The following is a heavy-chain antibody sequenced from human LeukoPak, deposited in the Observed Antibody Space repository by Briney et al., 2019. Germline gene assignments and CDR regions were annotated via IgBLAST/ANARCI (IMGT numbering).Heavy chain of an antibody. J-gene: IGHJ6*02. Sequence: ASVKVSCKASGYTFTGYYMHWVRQAPGQGLEWMGWINPNSGGTNYAQKFQGRVTMTRDTSISTAYMELSRLRSDDTAVYYCARGTYSSGWFYYGMDVWGQGTTATVSS. CDR1: GYTFTGYY. CDR3: ARGTYSSGWFYYGMDV. CDR2: INPNSGGT. D-gene: IGHD6-19*01. V-gene: IGHV1-2*02.